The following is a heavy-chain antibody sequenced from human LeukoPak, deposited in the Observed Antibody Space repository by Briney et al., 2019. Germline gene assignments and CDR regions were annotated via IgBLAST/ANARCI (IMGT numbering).Heavy chain of an antibody. J-gene: IGHJ3*02. D-gene: IGHD3-10*01. Sequence: GGSLRLSCAASEFPFSSHWMYWVRQAPGKGLVWVARLSGDGSTTRHADSVKGRFTISRDNAKNTLYLQMNSLRAEDTAVYYCAREFRVVPDIWGQGTMVTVSS. CDR2: LSGDGSTT. CDR1: EFPFSSHW. V-gene: IGHV3-74*01. CDR3: AREFRVVPDI.